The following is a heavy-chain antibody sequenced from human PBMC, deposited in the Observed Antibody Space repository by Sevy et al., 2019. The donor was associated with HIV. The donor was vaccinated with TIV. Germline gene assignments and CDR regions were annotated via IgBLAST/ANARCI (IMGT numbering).Heavy chain of an antibody. CDR3: ATPFLMGNRYYYYGMDV. CDR1: GYTLTELS. J-gene: IGHJ6*02. V-gene: IGHV1-24*01. D-gene: IGHD3-3*02. Sequence: ASVKVSCKVSGYTLTELSMHWVRQAPGKGLAWMGGFDPEDGETIYAQKFQGRVTMTEDTSTDTAYMELSSLRSEDTAVYYCATPFLMGNRYYYYGMDVWGQGTTVTVSS. CDR2: FDPEDGET.